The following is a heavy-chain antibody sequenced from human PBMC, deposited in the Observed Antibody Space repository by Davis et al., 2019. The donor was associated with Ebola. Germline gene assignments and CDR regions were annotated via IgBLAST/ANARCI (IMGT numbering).Heavy chain of an antibody. D-gene: IGHD3-22*01. CDR3: ARGRKYYYDSSGYYRN. CDR1: GGSISSSSYY. Sequence: SETLSLTCTVSGGSISSSSYYWGWIRQPPGKGLEWIGSIYYSGSTYYNPSLKSRVTISVDTSKNQFSLKLSSVTAADTAVYYCARGRKYYYDSSGYYRNWGQGTLVTVSS. CDR2: IYYSGST. J-gene: IGHJ4*02. V-gene: IGHV4-39*07.